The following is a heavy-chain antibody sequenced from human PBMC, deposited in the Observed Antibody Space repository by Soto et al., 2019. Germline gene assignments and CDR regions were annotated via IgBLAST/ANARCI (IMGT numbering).Heavy chain of an antibody. J-gene: IGHJ4*02. CDR2: IIPIFGTA. CDR3: ARAATGVNPFDY. Sequence: SVKVSCKASGGTFSSYAISWVRQAPGQGLEWMGGIIPIFGTANYAQKFQGRVTITADESTSTAYMELSSLRSEDTAVYYCARAATGVNPFDYWGQGTLVTVSS. V-gene: IGHV1-69*13. CDR1: GGTFSSYA. D-gene: IGHD6-13*01.